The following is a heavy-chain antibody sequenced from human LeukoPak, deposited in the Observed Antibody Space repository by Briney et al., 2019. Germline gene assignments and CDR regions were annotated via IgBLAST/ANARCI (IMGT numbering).Heavy chain of an antibody. CDR2: INHSGST. D-gene: IGHD2-2*01. J-gene: IGHJ5*02. Sequence: SETLSLTCAVYGGSFSGYYWSWIRQPPGKGLEWIGEINHSGSTNYNPSLKSRVTISVDTSKNQFSLKLSSVTAADTAVYYCARVRFYCSSTSCYRRRWFDPWGQGTPVTVSS. CDR1: GGSFSGYY. V-gene: IGHV4-34*01. CDR3: ARVRFYCSSTSCYRRRWFDP.